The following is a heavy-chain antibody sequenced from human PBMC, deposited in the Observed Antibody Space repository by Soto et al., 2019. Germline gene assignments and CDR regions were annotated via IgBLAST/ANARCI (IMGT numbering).Heavy chain of an antibody. Sequence: DVQLFDSGGGLVQPGGSLRLSCAASGFTFSSHAMSWVRQAPGKGLEWVSGVSVYGDTYYADSVKGRFTISRDNSKTTLFLQMSSLRAEDTAVYYCAKDYYFDYWGQGTLVTVSS. CDR1: GFTFSSHA. CDR3: AKDYYFDY. CDR2: VSVYGDT. V-gene: IGHV3-23*01. J-gene: IGHJ4*02.